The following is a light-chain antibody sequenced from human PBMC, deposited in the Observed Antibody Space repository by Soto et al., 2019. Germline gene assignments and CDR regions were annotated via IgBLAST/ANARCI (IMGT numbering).Light chain of an antibody. Sequence: ATQMTQPPSSLSASVGDRVTISYRASQGISNYLAWYQQRPGKAPKLLIFGATTLQSGVPSRFSASGSGPDFTLTISSLQPEDFATYYCQQLFDSPITVCQGTRLEI. CDR1: QGISNY. CDR3: QQLFDSPIT. CDR2: GAT. J-gene: IGKJ5*01. V-gene: IGKV1-6*01.